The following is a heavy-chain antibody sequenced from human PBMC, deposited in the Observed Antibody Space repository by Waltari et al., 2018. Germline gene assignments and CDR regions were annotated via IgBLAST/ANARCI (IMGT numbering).Heavy chain of an antibody. J-gene: IGHJ4*02. CDR2: ISSSSSNR. V-gene: IGHV3-21*01. CDR3: ARDLLERAHAFDY. CDR1: GFTFSSYS. Sequence: EVQLVESGGGLVKPGGSLRLSCAASGFTFSSYSMNWVRQAPGKGMGWVSSISSSSSNRYYADSVKGRVTISRDNAKNSLYLQMNSLRAEDTAVYYCARDLLERAHAFDYCGQGTLVTVSS. D-gene: IGHD1-1*01.